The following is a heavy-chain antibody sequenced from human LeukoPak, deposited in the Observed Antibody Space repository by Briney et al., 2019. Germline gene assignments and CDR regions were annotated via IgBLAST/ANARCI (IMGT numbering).Heavy chain of an antibody. Sequence: SETLSLTCTFSGGSISSHYWSWIRQPPGKGLEWIGHVDNSGSTNYNPSLRSRVTISLDTSKNQFSLKVNTVTAADTAVYYCASDMGQYYDSSGYYSWYFDLWGRGTLVTVSS. D-gene: IGHD3-22*01. J-gene: IGHJ2*01. CDR3: ASDMGQYYDSSGYYSWYFDL. CDR2: VDNSGST. CDR1: GGSISSHY. V-gene: IGHV4-59*11.